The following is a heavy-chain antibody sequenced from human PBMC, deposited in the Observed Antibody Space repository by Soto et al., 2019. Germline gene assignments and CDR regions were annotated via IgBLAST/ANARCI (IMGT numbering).Heavy chain of an antibody. J-gene: IGHJ4*02. V-gene: IGHV3-23*01. CDR2: ISGSGGST. CDR3: ASGGSSLNFDS. D-gene: IGHD6-6*01. CDR1: GFTFSSYA. Sequence: GGSLRLSCAASGFTFSSYAMSWVRQAPGKGLEWVSAISGSGGSTYYADSVKGRFTISRDNAKNTLYLQMNSLRAEDTAVYYCASGGSSLNFDSWGQGTLVTVSS.